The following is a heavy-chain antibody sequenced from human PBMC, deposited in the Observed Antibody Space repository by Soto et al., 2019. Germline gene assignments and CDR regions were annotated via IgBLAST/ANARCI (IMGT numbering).Heavy chain of an antibody. CDR3: ARDTLGGAYDFLH. CDR1: GFTVGNLY. Sequence: EVQLVESGGGLVQPGGSLRLSCAASGFTVGNLYMTWVRQAPGKGLQWVAVISSGGSTYYADSVKGRFTISRDNSKNTLYLEMNSLRAEDTAVYYCARDTLGGAYDFLHGGQGTLVTVSS. V-gene: IGHV3-66*01. D-gene: IGHD3-3*01. J-gene: IGHJ4*02. CDR2: ISSGGST.